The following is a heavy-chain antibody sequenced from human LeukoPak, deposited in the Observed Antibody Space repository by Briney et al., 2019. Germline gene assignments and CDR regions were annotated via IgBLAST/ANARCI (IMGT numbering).Heavy chain of an antibody. Sequence: GGSLRLSCAVSGFTFSNYWMSWVRQAPGKGLEWVANIKQDESEKHYVDSVKGRFTISRDNAENPLYLQMNSLRAEDTAVYYCARLYSGWSDYWGQGTLVTVSS. V-gene: IGHV3-7*01. J-gene: IGHJ4*02. CDR1: GFTFSNYW. CDR2: IKQDESEK. D-gene: IGHD5-12*01. CDR3: ARLYSGWSDY.